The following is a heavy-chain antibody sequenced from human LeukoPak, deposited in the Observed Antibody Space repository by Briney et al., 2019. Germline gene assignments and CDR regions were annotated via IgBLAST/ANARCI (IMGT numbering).Heavy chain of an antibody. Sequence: PGGSLRLSCAASGFTFSNYAMLWVRQAPGKGLEWVSFIWYDGSNEYYIDSVKGRFTISRDNSKNTLYLQMSSLRADDTAVYYCAKSYRGVVRGGSYYYYYMDVWGKGTTVTVSS. CDR1: GFTFSNYA. J-gene: IGHJ6*03. V-gene: IGHV3-30*02. CDR2: IWYDGSNE. D-gene: IGHD3-10*01. CDR3: AKSYRGVVRGGSYYYYYMDV.